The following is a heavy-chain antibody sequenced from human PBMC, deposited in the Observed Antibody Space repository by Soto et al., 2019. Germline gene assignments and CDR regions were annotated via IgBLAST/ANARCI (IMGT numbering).Heavy chain of an antibody. D-gene: IGHD2-15*01. CDR2: IYHSGST. Sequence: SETLSLTCAVSGGSISSGGYSWSWIRQPPGKGLEWIGYIYHSGSTYYNPSLKSRVTISVDRSKNQFSLKLSSVTAADTAVYYCARGDGGGSCYFVYWGQGTLVTVSS. V-gene: IGHV4-30-2*01. J-gene: IGHJ4*02. CDR1: GGSISSGGYS. CDR3: ARGDGGGSCYFVY.